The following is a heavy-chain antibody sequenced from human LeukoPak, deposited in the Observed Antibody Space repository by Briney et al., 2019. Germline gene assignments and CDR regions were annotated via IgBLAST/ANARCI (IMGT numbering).Heavy chain of an antibody. D-gene: IGHD2-2*01. CDR2: ISYDGSNK. Sequence: GMSLRLSCAASGFTFSSYPMHWVRQAPGKGLEWVALISYDGSNKYYAASVRGRFIISRDTSTNTLYLQVKSLTAEDTAVYYCAKPEVGVASIDCWGQGTLVTVSS. CDR3: AKPEVGVASIDC. J-gene: IGHJ4*02. V-gene: IGHV3-30-3*02. CDR1: GFTFSSYP.